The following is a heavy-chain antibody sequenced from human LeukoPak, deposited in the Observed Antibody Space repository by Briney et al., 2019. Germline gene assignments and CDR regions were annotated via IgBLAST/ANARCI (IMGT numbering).Heavy chain of an antibody. Sequence: AGRSLRLSCAASGFTFSSYAMHWVRQAPGKGLEWVAVISYDGSNKYYADSVKGRFTISRDNSKNTLYLQMNSLRAEDTAVYYCARKGSGSLYYFDYWGQGTLVTVSS. CDR3: ARKGSGSLYYFDY. V-gene: IGHV3-30-3*01. CDR2: ISYDGSNK. J-gene: IGHJ4*02. D-gene: IGHD1-26*01. CDR1: GFTFSSYA.